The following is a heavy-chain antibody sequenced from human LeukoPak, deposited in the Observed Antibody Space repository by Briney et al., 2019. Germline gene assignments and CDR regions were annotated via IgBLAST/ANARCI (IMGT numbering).Heavy chain of an antibody. Sequence: GGSLRLSCAASGFTFSSYSMNWVRQAPGKGLEWVSSISSSSYIYYADSVKGRFTISRDNAKNSLYLQMNSLRAEDTAVYYCARALLDSEDIVVVPAAMGDYWGQGTLVTVSS. CDR3: ARALLDSEDIVVVPAAMGDY. D-gene: IGHD2-2*01. CDR2: ISSSSYI. V-gene: IGHV3-21*01. J-gene: IGHJ4*02. CDR1: GFTFSSYS.